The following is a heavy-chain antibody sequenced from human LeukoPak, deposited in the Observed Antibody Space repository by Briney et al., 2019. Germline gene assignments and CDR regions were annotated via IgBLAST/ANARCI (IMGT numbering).Heavy chain of an antibody. CDR3: ARGRVAYSAYYFDY. CDR1: GDSITNYF. V-gene: IGHV4-59*01. Sequence: SETLSLTCTVSGDSITNYFWSWIRQPPGKGLEWIGYIYYTGNTNYKPSLKSRVTISVDTSTNQFSLRLRSVAAADTAVYYCARGRVAYSAYYFDYWGRGTLVTVSS. J-gene: IGHJ4*02. D-gene: IGHD2-15*01. CDR2: IYYTGNT.